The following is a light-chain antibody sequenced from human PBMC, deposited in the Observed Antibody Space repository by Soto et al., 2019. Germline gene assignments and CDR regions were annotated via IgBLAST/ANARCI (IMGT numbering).Light chain of an antibody. CDR2: EVD. J-gene: IGLJ3*02. Sequence: QSALTQPPSASGSPGQSVTISCTGTSSDVGAYNYVSWYQQRPGKAPKLMIYEVDKRPSGVPDRFSGSKSGNTASLTVSGLQAEDEADYYCSAYAGINNLVFGGGTKLTVL. CDR3: SAYAGINNLV. V-gene: IGLV2-8*01. CDR1: SSDVGAYNY.